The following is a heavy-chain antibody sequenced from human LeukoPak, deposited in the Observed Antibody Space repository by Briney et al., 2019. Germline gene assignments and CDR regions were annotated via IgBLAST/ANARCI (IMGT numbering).Heavy chain of an antibody. CDR1: GGSISSSSYY. D-gene: IGHD4-17*01. CDR2: IYYSGST. CDR3: ARHGDYGDYGGVGWFDP. Sequence: SETLSLTCTVSGGSISSSSYYWGWIRQPPGKGLEWIGSIYYSGSTYYSPSLKSRVTISVDTSKNQFSLKLSSVTAADTAVYYCARHGDYGDYGGVGWFDPWGQGTLVTVSS. J-gene: IGHJ5*02. V-gene: IGHV4-39*01.